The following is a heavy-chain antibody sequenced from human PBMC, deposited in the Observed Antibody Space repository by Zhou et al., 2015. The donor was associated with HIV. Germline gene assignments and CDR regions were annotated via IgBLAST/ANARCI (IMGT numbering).Heavy chain of an antibody. V-gene: IGHV3-33*01. CDR1: GFTFTNYA. D-gene: IGHD3-9*01. J-gene: IGHJ4*02. CDR2: VSFDGATT. Sequence: QVQLVESGGGVVQPGRSLRLSCAASGFTFTNYAMHWVRQVPGKGLMWVSRVSFDGATTDYADAVQGRFTISRDNAKKTLYLQMNNLRVEDTGVYYCTRVKLPGRHFDWLVSPVAYWGQGTQVTVAS. CDR3: TRVKLPGRHFDWLVSPVAY.